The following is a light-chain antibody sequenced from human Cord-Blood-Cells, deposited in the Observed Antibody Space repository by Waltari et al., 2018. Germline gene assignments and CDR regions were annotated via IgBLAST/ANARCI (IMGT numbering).Light chain of an antibody. V-gene: IGKV1-39*01. J-gene: IGKJ1*01. CDR1: QSFSSY. CDR3: QQSYSTPRT. Sequence: DIQMTQSPSSLPASAGDRVTITCRASQSFSSYLNWYQQKPGKAPKLLIYAASSLQSGVPSRFSGSGSGTDFTLTISSLQPEDFATYYCQQSYSTPRTFGQGTKVEIK. CDR2: AAS.